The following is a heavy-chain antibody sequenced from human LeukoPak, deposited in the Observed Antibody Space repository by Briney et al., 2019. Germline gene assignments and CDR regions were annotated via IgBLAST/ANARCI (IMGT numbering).Heavy chain of an antibody. CDR3: ASGIAAAGTKAALVI. D-gene: IGHD6-13*01. CDR1: GFTFSSYW. CDR2: INSDGSST. V-gene: IGHV3-74*01. J-gene: IGHJ3*02. Sequence: PGGSLRLSCAASGFTFSSYWMHWVRQAPGKGLVWVSRINSDGSSTSYADSVKGRFTISRDNAKNTLYLQMNSLRAEDTAVYYCASGIAAAGTKAALVIWGQGTMVTVSS.